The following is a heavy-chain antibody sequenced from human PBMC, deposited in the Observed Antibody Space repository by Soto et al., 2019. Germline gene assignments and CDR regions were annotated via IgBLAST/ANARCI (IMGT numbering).Heavy chain of an antibody. CDR2: ISWDGGST. CDR3: VRFSGLDV. J-gene: IGHJ6*02. Sequence: GGSLRLSCAASGFTFDDYTMHWVRQAPGKGLEWVSLISWDGGSTYYADSVKGRFTISRDNAKNTLYLQMSSLRSEGTAVYYCVRFSGLDVWGQGTTVTVSS. CDR1: GFTFDDYT. V-gene: IGHV3-43*01. D-gene: IGHD3-3*01.